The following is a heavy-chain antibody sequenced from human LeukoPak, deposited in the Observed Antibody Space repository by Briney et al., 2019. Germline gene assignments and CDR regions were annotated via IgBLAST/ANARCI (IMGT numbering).Heavy chain of an antibody. J-gene: IGHJ6*03. CDR3: ARASPGLVDSPSSGDYYYYYYMDV. V-gene: IGHV4-4*07. D-gene: IGHD3-10*01. CDR1: GGSISSYY. CDR2: IYTSGST. Sequence: SETLSLTCTVSGGSISSYYWSWIRQPAGKGLEWIGRIYTSGSTNYNPSLKSRVTMSVDTSKNQFSLKLSSVTAADTAVYYCARASPGLVDSPSSGDYYYYYYMDVWGKGTTVNVSS.